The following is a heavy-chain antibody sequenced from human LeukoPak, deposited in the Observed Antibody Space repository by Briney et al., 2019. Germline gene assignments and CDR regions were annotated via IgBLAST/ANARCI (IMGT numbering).Heavy chain of an antibody. V-gene: IGHV1-8*01. J-gene: IGHJ3*02. D-gene: IGHD3-9*01. CDR3: AIQRDSLYYDILTGYREGDAFDI. CDR2: VNPNSGNT. CDR1: GYTFTSYD. Sequence: ASVKVSCKASGYTFTSYDINWVRQATGQGLEWMGWVNPNSGNTGYAQKFQGRVTMTRNTSISTAYMELSSLRSEDTAVYYCAIQRDSLYYDILTGYREGDAFDIWGQGTMVTVSS.